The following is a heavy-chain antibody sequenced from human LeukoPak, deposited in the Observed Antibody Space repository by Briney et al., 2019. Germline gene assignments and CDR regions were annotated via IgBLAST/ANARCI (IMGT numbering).Heavy chain of an antibody. CDR3: ATDKGAAPEERADY. Sequence: HPGGSLRLSCAASGFAFSSYWMHWVRHPPGKGLLWVSRITSDGSITRYADSVKGRFTISRDNAKNTLYLQMNSLRAEDTAVYYCATDKGAAPEERADYWGQGTLVTVSS. CDR2: ITSDGSIT. V-gene: IGHV3-74*01. J-gene: IGHJ4*02. D-gene: IGHD1-1*01. CDR1: GFAFSSYW.